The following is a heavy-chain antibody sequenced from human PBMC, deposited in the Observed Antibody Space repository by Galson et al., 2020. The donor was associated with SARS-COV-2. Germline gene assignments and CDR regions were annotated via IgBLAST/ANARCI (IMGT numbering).Heavy chain of an antibody. CDR1: GFGFSHYC. CDR2: IKQDGRET. V-gene: IGHV3-7*01. Sequence: GESLKISCVGSGFGFSHYCMSWFLQAPGKGLEWVANIKQDGRETLYVDSVKGRFTISRDNAHNSLFLQMNNLRAEDTALYYCARDRYGEYFRRTHTPDSWGRGTPVTVSS. J-gene: IGHJ4*02. D-gene: IGHD4-17*01. CDR3: ARDRYGEYFRRTHTPDS.